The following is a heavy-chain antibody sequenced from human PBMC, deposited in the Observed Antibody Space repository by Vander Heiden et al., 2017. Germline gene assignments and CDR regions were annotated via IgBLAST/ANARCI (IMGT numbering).Heavy chain of an antibody. Sequence: EVQLVESGGGLVQPCGSLRLSCSFSGFTFGSDAMSWVGQAPGKGLEWVSAISGSGGSTYYADSVKGRFTISRDNSKNTLYLQMNSLRAEDTAVYYCAKGSTRMTTIAFDMWGQGTMVTVSS. J-gene: IGHJ3*02. CDR3: AKGSTRMTTIAFDM. CDR1: GFTFGSDA. CDR2: ISGSGGST. D-gene: IGHD4-17*01. V-gene: IGHV3-23*04.